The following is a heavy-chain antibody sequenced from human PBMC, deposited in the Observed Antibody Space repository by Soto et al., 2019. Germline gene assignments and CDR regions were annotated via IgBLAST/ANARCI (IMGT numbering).Heavy chain of an antibody. CDR3: ANCPFKYYDSSGYAPSDY. CDR1: GFTFSSYA. CDR2: ISGSGGST. Sequence: PGGSLRLSCAASGFTFSSYAMSWVRQAPGKGLEWVSAISGSGGSTYYADSVKGRFTISRDNSKNTLYLQMNSLRAEDTAVYYCANCPFKYYDSSGYAPSDYWGQGTLVTVSS. V-gene: IGHV3-23*01. D-gene: IGHD3-22*01. J-gene: IGHJ4*02.